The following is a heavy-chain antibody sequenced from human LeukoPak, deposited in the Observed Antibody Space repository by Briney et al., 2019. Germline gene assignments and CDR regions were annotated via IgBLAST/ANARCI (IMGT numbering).Heavy chain of an antibody. Sequence: GGSLRLSCAASGFTFSSYAMSWVRQAPGKGLEWVSAISGSGGSTNYADSVKGRFTISRDNSKNTLYLQMNSLRAEDTAVYYCAKDRLHYYGSGSYDYWGQGTLVTVSS. CDR3: AKDRLHYYGSGSYDY. CDR2: ISGSGGST. V-gene: IGHV3-23*01. J-gene: IGHJ4*02. CDR1: GFTFSSYA. D-gene: IGHD3-10*01.